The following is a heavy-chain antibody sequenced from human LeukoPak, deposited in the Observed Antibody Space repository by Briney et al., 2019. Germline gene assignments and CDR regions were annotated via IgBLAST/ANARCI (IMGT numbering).Heavy chain of an antibody. CDR3: ARGPNYYDSSGYYTDY. Sequence: GASVKVSCKASGYTFTDNYMYWVRQAPGQGLEWMGWINTNSGGTNYAQKFQGRVTMTRDTSITTAYMELSRLRSDDTAVYYCARGPNYYDSSGYYTDYWGQGTLVTVSS. J-gene: IGHJ4*02. D-gene: IGHD3-22*01. CDR1: GYTFTDNY. V-gene: IGHV1-2*02. CDR2: INTNSGGT.